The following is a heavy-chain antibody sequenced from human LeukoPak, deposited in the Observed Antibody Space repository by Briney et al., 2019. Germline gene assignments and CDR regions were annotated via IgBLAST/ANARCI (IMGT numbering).Heavy chain of an antibody. CDR1: GGSFSGYY. V-gene: IGHV4-34*01. CDR2: INHSGST. D-gene: IGHD3-22*01. CDR3: ARHGWRSYYYDSSGFRAFDI. J-gene: IGHJ3*02. Sequence: PSETLSLTCAVYGGSFSGYYWSWIRQPPGKGLEWIGEINHSGSTNYNPSLKSRVTISVDTSKNQFSLKLSSVTAADTAVYYCARHGWRSYYYDSSGFRAFDIWGQGTMVTVSS.